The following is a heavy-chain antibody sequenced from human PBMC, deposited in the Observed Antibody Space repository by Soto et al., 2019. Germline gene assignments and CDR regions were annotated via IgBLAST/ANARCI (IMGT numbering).Heavy chain of an antibody. J-gene: IGHJ4*02. CDR1: GFTFSSYA. Sequence: QVQLVESGGGVVQPGRSLRLSCAASGFTFSSYAMHWVRRAPGKGLEWVAAVSHDGKSGFYADSVSGRFTVSRDNSNKLVYLQMDRLRPEDTALFYCARLDKFNGGWSWGQGTAVTVSS. CDR2: VSHDGKSG. V-gene: IGHV3-30*14. CDR3: ARLDKFNGGWS. D-gene: IGHD6-19*01.